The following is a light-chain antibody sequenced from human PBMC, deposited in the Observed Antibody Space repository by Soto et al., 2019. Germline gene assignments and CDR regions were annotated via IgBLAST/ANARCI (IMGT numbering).Light chain of an antibody. V-gene: IGLV4-60*02. Sequence: QSVLTQSSSASASLGSSVKLTCTLSSGHSSYIIAWHQQQPGKAPRYLMKLEGSGSYNKGSGVPDRFSGSSSGADRYLTISNLQFEDEADYYCETCDSNTHVFGTGTKVTVL. CDR1: SGHSSYI. CDR2: LEGSGSY. CDR3: ETCDSNTHV. J-gene: IGLJ1*01.